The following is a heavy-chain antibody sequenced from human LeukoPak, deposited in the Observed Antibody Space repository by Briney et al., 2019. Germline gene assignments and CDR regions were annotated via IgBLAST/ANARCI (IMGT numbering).Heavy chain of an antibody. CDR3: ARAPPGWYNPIDY. D-gene: IGHD1-1*01. CDR2: INSDGSST. J-gene: IGHJ4*02. Sequence: EGSLRLSCAASGFTFSSYAMTWVRQAPGKGLEWVSRINSDGSSTSYADSVKGRFTISRDNAKNTLYLQMNSLRAEDTAVYYCARAPPGWYNPIDYWGQGTLVTVSS. CDR1: GFTFSSYA. V-gene: IGHV3-74*01.